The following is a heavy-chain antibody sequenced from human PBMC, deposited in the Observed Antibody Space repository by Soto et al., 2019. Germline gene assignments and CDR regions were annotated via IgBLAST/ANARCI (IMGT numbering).Heavy chain of an antibody. Sequence: GGPLRLSCAASGFTFSSYAMSWVRQAPGKGLEWVSAISGSGGSTYYADSVKGRFTISRDNSKNTLYLQMNSLRAEDTVVYYCAKDLRPHGAPAEFAYWGQGTLVTVSS. D-gene: IGHD3-3*01. J-gene: IGHJ4*02. CDR2: ISGSGGST. CDR1: GFTFSSYA. V-gene: IGHV3-23*01. CDR3: AKDLRPHGAPAEFAY.